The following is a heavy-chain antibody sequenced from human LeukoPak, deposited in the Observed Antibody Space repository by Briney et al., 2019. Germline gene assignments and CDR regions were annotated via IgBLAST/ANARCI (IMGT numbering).Heavy chain of an antibody. Sequence: SETLSLTCTVSGYSISSGYFWGWIRQPPGKGLEWIGVYHVGTTDYNPSLKSRVTISGDTSKNQFSLKLSYVTAADTAVYYCTRDRSALDTWGQGTMVTVSS. V-gene: IGHV4-38-2*02. CDR3: TRDRSALDT. J-gene: IGHJ3*02. CDR2: VYHVGTT. CDR1: GYSISSGYF.